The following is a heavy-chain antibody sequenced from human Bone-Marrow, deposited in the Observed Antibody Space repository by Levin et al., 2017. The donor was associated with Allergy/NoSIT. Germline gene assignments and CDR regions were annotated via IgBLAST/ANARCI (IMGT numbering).Heavy chain of an antibody. D-gene: IGHD3-9*01. CDR2: IRSSSGDT. Sequence: KPGGSLRLSCEASGFTFSTYSMNWVRQAPGKGLEWVSIIRSSSGDTKYLDSVKGRFTISRDNARNSVYLQMDGLRIDDTGMYYCARRSLGGRYHQFDHWGRGTLVIVSS. CDR1: GFTFSTYS. V-gene: IGHV3-21*04. CDR3: ARRSLGGRYHQFDH. J-gene: IGHJ4*02.